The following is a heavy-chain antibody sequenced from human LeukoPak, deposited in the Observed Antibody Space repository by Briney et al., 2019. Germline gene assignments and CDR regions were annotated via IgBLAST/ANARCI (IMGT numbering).Heavy chain of an antibody. J-gene: IGHJ4*02. CDR1: GGSFSGYY. Sequence: SETLSLTCAVYGGSFSGYYWSWIRQPPGKGLEWIGEINHSGSTNYNPSLKSRVTISVDTSKNQFSLKLSSVTAADTAVYYCARGHWGSPDYWGQGTLVTVSS. V-gene: IGHV4-34*01. CDR2: INHSGST. CDR3: ARGHWGSPDY. D-gene: IGHD7-27*01.